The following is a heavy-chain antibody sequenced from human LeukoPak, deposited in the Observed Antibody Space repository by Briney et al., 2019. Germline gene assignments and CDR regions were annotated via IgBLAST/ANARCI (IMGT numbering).Heavy chain of an antibody. D-gene: IGHD4-17*01. Sequence: GESLKISCKGSGYSFTNYWIGWVRQMPGKGLEWMEIIYPADSDARYSPSFQGQVTISADRSVSTAYLQWSSLKASDTAMYYCARQRVTTRDAFDIWGQGTMVTVSS. CDR2: IYPADSDA. CDR1: GYSFTNYW. J-gene: IGHJ3*02. CDR3: ARQRVTTRDAFDI. V-gene: IGHV5-51*01.